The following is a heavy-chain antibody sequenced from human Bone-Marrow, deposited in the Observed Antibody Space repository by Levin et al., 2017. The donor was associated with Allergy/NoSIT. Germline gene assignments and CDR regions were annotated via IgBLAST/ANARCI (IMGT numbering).Heavy chain of an antibody. V-gene: IGHV4-34*01. J-gene: IGHJ6*02. CDR3: ARRGGPTVVTRYYGMDV. CDR2: ITHSGSS. Sequence: SQTLSLTCAVYGGSFSGYYWSWIRQSPGKGLEWIGEITHSGSSNYIPSLKSRVTISVDTSKNQFSLNLRSVTAADTAVYYCARRGGPTVVTRYYGMDVWGQGTTVTVSS. CDR1: GGSFSGYY. D-gene: IGHD4-23*01.